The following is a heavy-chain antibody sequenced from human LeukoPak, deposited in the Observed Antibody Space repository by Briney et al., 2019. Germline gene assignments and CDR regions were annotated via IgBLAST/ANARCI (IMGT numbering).Heavy chain of an antibody. Sequence: ASVKVSCKASGYTFTSYGISWVRQAPGQVLEWMGWISAYNGNTNYAQKLQGRVTMTTDTSTSTAYMELRSLRSDDTAVYYCASERAGRSSGWYYFDYWGQGTLVTVSS. J-gene: IGHJ4*02. CDR2: ISAYNGNT. V-gene: IGHV1-18*01. CDR3: ASERAGRSSGWYYFDY. D-gene: IGHD6-19*01. CDR1: GYTFTSYG.